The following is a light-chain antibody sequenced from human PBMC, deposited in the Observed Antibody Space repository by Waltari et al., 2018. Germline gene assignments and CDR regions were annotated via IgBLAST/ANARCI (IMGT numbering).Light chain of an antibody. V-gene: IGLV2-14*01. J-gene: IGLJ2*01. CDR2: DVT. CDR1: TRAIGYNQF. Sequence: QSALPQPRSVSGSPGPSIAIPCTGPTRAIGYNQFVSWYHQTPGKAPKLIIYDVTGRPSGVSDRFSGSKSGNTASLTISGLQAEDEADYYCSSYTSSRTLIFGGGTKVTV. CDR3: SSYTSSRTLI.